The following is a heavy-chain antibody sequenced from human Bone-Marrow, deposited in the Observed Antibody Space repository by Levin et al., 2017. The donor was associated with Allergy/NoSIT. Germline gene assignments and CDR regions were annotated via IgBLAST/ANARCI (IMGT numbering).Heavy chain of an antibody. V-gene: IGHV3-11*01. CDR3: ARRAPGYYFDY. CDR2: ISNSGSTI. Sequence: GGSLRLSCAASGFTFSGYYMSWIRQAPGKGLEWVSYISNSGSTIYYGDSVKGRFTISRDNAKNSLYLQMNSLRAEDTAVYYCARRAPGYYFDYWGQGTLVTVSS. D-gene: IGHD1-14*01. CDR1: GFTFSGYY. J-gene: IGHJ4*02.